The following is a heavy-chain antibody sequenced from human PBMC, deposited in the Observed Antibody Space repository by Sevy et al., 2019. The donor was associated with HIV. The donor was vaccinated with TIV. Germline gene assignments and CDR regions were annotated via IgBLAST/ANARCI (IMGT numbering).Heavy chain of an antibody. CDR2: ISGSGANT. CDR1: GFPFSSYA. J-gene: IGHJ6*02. CDR3: EKCVDIVEVPEAMWAHYYYGMDV. D-gene: IGHD2-2*03. Sequence: GGSLRLSCATSGFPFSSYAMSCVRQAPGKGLEWVSVISGSGANTYYAESVKGRFTISRVNSKNRLYLQLNILRAEDTAVYYCEKCVDIVEVPEAMWAHYYYGMDVWGQGTPVTVSS. V-gene: IGHV3-23*01.